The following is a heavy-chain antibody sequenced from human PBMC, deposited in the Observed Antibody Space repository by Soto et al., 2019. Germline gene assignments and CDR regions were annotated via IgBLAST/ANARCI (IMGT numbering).Heavy chain of an antibody. CDR2: INHSGST. CDR3: ASDYYDSSGYYRGMDV. Sequence: ETLSLTCAVYGGSFSGYCWSWIRQPPGKGLEWSGEINHSGSTNYNPSLKSRVTISVDTSKNQFSLKLSSVTAADTAVYYCASDYYDSSGYYRGMDVWGQGTTVTVSS. CDR1: GGSFSGYC. J-gene: IGHJ6*02. D-gene: IGHD3-22*01. V-gene: IGHV4-34*01.